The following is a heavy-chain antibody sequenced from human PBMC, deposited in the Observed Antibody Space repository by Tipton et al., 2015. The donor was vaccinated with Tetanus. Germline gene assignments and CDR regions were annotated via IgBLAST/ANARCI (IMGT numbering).Heavy chain of an antibody. CDR2: ISWNSGSI. CDR1: GFTFDDYA. CDR3: AKDGAAAGTSPFDY. Sequence: SLRLSCAASGFTFDDYAMHWARQAPGKGLVWVSGISWNSGSIGYADSVKGRFTISRNNAKNSLYLQMNSLRAEDTALYYYAKDGAAAGTSPFDYRGQETLVSVSS. J-gene: IGHJ4*02. V-gene: IGHV3-9*01. D-gene: IGHD6-13*01.